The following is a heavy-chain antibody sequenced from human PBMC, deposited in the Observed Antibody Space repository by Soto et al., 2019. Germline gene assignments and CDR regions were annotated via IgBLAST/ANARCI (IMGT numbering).Heavy chain of an antibody. CDR2: ISYDGSNK. V-gene: IGHV3-30*18. CDR1: GFTFSSYG. Sequence: QVQLVESGGGVVQPGRSLRLSCAASGFTFSSYGMHWVRQAPGKGLEWVAVISYDGSNKYYADSVKGRFTISRDNSKNTLYLEMNSLRAEDTAVYYCAKDLGETYSSGWYDYFDSWCQGTLVTVSS. D-gene: IGHD6-19*01. J-gene: IGHJ4*02. CDR3: AKDLGETYSSGWYDYFDS.